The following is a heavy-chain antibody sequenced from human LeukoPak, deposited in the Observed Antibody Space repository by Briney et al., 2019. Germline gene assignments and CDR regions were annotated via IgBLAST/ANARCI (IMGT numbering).Heavy chain of an antibody. V-gene: IGHV3-43*02. Sequence: GGSLRLSCEGSGFTFDDYAMHWVRQAPGKGLEWVSLISGDGGSTYYADSVKGRFTISRDNSKNSLHLQMNSLRTEDTALYYCAKDMWGEDFGDYFFDYWGQGTLVTVSS. CDR3: AKDMWGEDFGDYFFDY. CDR1: GFTFDDYA. CDR2: ISGDGGST. J-gene: IGHJ4*02. D-gene: IGHD4-17*01.